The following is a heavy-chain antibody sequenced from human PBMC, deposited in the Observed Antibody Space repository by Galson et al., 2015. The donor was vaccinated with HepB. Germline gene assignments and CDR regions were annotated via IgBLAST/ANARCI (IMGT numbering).Heavy chain of an antibody. D-gene: IGHD5-12*01. CDR2: IYSGGST. V-gene: IGHV3-66*01. Sequence: SLRLSCAASGFTVSSNYMSWVRQAPGKGLEWVSVIYSGGSTYYADSVKGRFTISRDNSKNTLYLQTNSLRAEDTAVYYCAKRIVATIEDYFDYWGQGTLVTVSS. CDR3: AKRIVATIEDYFDY. J-gene: IGHJ4*02. CDR1: GFTVSSNY.